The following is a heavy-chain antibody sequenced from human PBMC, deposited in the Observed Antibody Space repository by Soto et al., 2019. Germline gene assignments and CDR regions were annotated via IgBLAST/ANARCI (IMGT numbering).Heavy chain of an antibody. J-gene: IGHJ4*02. CDR2: IYSGGST. CDR1: GFTVSSNY. D-gene: IGHD6-6*01. Sequence: GGSLRLSCAASGFTVSSNYMNWVRQAPGKGLEWVSVIYSGGSTYYADSVKGRFTISRDNSKNTLYLQMNSLRAEDTAVYYCARDPSRSSSPLWGQGTLVTVSS. CDR3: ARDPSRSSSPL. V-gene: IGHV3-66*01.